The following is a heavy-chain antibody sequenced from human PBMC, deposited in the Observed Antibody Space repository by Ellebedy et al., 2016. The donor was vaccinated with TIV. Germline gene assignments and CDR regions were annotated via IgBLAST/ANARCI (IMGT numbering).Heavy chain of an antibody. CDR2: INQDGSMK. V-gene: IGHV3-7*03. CDR3: ARDGAYGDYAPGQYGMDV. D-gene: IGHD4-17*01. Sequence: GESLKISCAASGFSFSSYWMSWVRQAPGKGLEWVANINQDGSMKNYVDSVKGRFTISRDNAQNSLHLQMNSLRVEDTAVYYCARDGAYGDYAPGQYGMDVWGQGTTVIVS. CDR1: GFSFSSYW. J-gene: IGHJ6*02.